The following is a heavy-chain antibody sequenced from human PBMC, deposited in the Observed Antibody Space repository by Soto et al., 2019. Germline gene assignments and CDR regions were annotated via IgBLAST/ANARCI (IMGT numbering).Heavy chain of an antibody. CDR2: IYYSGST. D-gene: IGHD3-9*01. CDR3: ASHREDILTGYSPVRWFDP. V-gene: IGHV4-30-4*01. CDR1: GGSISSGDYY. J-gene: IGHJ5*02. Sequence: QVQLQETGPGLVKPSQTLSLTCTVSGGSISSGDYYWSWIRQPPGKGLEWIGYIYYSGSTYYHPSLKSRVTISVDTSKNQFSLKLSSVTAADTAVYYCASHREDILTGYSPVRWFDPWGQGTLVTVSS.